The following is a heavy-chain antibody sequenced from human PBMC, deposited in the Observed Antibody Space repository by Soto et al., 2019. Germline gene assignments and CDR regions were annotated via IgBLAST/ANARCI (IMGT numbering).Heavy chain of an antibody. D-gene: IGHD7-27*01. CDR2: IYWDDDK. J-gene: IGHJ4*02. CDR1: GFSLSTSGVG. Sequence: QITLKESGPALVKPTQTLTLTCTFSGFSLSTSGVGVGWIRQPPGKALEWLALIYWDDDKRYSPSLKSRLAITQDTSKNQVVLTMTNVDPVDTATSYCLYRAEPPLGGYYFDSWGQGTLVTVSS. CDR3: LYRAEPPLGGYYFDS. V-gene: IGHV2-5*02.